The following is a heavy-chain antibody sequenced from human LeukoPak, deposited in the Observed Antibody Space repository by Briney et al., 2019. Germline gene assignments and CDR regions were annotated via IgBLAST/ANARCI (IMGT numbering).Heavy chain of an antibody. V-gene: IGHV1-8*03. Sequence: GALVKVSCKASGYTFTRYDINWVRQATGQGLEWMGWMNPNSGSTGYAQKFQGRVTITRDTSISTAYMELSSLRSEDTAVYYCARGSYGSGSFLPTYYYMDVWGKGTTVTVSS. CDR2: MNPNSGST. D-gene: IGHD3-10*01. J-gene: IGHJ6*03. CDR3: ARGSYGSGSFLPTYYYMDV. CDR1: GYTFTRYD.